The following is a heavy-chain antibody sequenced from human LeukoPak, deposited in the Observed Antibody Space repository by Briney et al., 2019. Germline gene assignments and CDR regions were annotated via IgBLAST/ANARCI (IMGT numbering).Heavy chain of an antibody. CDR1: EGTFSSYG. CDR2: IIPIFGTA. J-gene: IGHJ6*02. D-gene: IGHD5-24*01. CDR3: ARVALGRRWLPSSYYYGMDV. V-gene: IGHV1-69*13. Sequence: SVKVSCKASEGTFSSYGISWVRQAPGQGLEWMGGIIPIFGTANYAQKFQGRVTITADESTSTAYVELSNLRSEDTAVYYCARVALGRRWLPSSYYYGMDVWGQGTTVTVSS.